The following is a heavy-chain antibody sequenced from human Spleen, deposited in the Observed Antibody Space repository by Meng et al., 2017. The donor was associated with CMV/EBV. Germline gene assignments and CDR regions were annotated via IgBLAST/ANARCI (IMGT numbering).Heavy chain of an antibody. CDR1: GGSVSSGSYY. CDR2: IYYSGST. J-gene: IGHJ4*02. D-gene: IGHD4-11*01. V-gene: IGHV4-61*01. CDR3: ARVFTVTRGLDY. Sequence: TVSGGSVSSGSYYWSWIRQPPGKGLEWIGYIYYSGSTNYNPSLKSRVTISVDTSKNQFSLKLSSVTAADTAVYYCARVFTVTRGLDYWGQGTLVTVSS.